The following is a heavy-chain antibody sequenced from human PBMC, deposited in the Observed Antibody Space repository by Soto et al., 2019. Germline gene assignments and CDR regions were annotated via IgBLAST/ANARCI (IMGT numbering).Heavy chain of an antibody. V-gene: IGHV3-30*04. Sequence: GGSLRLSCAASGFTFITYAVPWVRQAPGKGLEWVAVISYDGSNKYYADSVKGRFTISRDNSKNTLYLQMNSLRAEDTAVYYCARAPYYYDSSGLLDYWGQGTLVTVSS. CDR2: ISYDGSNK. D-gene: IGHD3-22*01. CDR3: ARAPYYYDSSGLLDY. CDR1: GFTFITYA. J-gene: IGHJ4*02.